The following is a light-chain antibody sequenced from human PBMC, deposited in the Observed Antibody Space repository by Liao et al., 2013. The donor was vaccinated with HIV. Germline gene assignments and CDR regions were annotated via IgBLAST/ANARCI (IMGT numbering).Light chain of an antibody. V-gene: IGLV3-21*01. Sequence: SYMLTQPPSVSVAPGATATITCGGDNIGGRSVHWYQHKAGQAPHLVISYDNDRPSGIPARFSGSNSGNTATLTINRVEAGDEADYYCQVWDSSSDYVFGTGTKVTVL. J-gene: IGLJ1*01. CDR2: YDN. CDR1: NIGGRS. CDR3: QVWDSSSDYV.